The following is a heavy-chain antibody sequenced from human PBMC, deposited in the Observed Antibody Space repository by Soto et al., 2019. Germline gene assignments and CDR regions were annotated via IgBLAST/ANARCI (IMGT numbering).Heavy chain of an antibody. Sequence: QVQLVQSGAEVKKPGASVKVSCKASGYTSTSYGISWVRQAPGQGLEWMGWISGYNGNTNYAQKFQGRVALTTDTSTGTAYMELRSPRSEDTAVYYCARDGRNGGYLDYWGQGTLVTVSS. D-gene: IGHD2-8*01. CDR2: ISGYNGNT. CDR1: GYTSTSYG. CDR3: ARDGRNGGYLDY. J-gene: IGHJ4*02. V-gene: IGHV1-18*01.